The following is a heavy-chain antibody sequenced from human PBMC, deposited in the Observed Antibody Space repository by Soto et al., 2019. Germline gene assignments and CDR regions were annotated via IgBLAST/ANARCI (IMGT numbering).Heavy chain of an antibody. V-gene: IGHV4-34*01. Sequence: SETLSLTCAVYGGSSSGYYWSWIRQPPGKGLEWIGEINHSGSTNYNPSLKSRVTISVDTSKNQFSLKLSSVTAAETALYYCASGLSRYDFWSGYYEAHNWFDPWGQGTLVTVSS. CDR3: ASGLSRYDFWSGYYEAHNWFDP. D-gene: IGHD3-3*01. CDR1: GGSSSGYY. J-gene: IGHJ5*02. CDR2: INHSGST.